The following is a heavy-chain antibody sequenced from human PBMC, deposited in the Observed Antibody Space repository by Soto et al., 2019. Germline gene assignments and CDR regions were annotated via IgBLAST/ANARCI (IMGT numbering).Heavy chain of an antibody. CDR2: IIPIFGTA. Sequence: QVQLVQSGAEVKKPGSSVKVSCKASGGTFSSYAISWVRQAPGQGLEWMGGIIPIFGTANYAQKFQGRVTITADESTSTAYMELSSLRSEDTAVYYCARDAIVVVTATQYYYYYGMEVWGQGTTVTVSS. CDR3: ARDAIVVVTATQYYYYYGMEV. CDR1: GGTFSSYA. V-gene: IGHV1-69*01. J-gene: IGHJ6*02. D-gene: IGHD2-21*02.